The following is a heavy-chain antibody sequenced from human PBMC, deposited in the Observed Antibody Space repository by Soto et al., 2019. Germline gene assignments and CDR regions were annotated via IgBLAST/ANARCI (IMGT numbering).Heavy chain of an antibody. CDR3: AREVVVGNYGTAPVYGMDV. CDR2: IWYDGSNK. J-gene: IGHJ6*02. D-gene: IGHD2-21*01. Sequence: PGGSLRLSCAASGFTFSSYVMHWVRQAPGKGLEWVAVIWYDGSNKDYADSVKGRFTISRDNSKNTLYLQMNSLRAEDTAVYYCAREVVVGNYGTAPVYGMDVWGQGTTVTVSS. V-gene: IGHV3-33*08. CDR1: GFTFSSYV.